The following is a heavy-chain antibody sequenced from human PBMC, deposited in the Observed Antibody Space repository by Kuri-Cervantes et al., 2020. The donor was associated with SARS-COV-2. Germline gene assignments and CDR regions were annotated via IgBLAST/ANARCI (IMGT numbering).Heavy chain of an antibody. J-gene: IGHJ4*02. V-gene: IGHV4-59*12. CDR3: ARLTGSGTVWY. CDR2: IYYSGST. CDR1: GGSISSYY. Sequence: SETLSLTCTVSGGSISSYYWSWIRQPPGKGLEWIGYIYYSGSTSYNPSLKSRVTISVDTSKNQFSLKLSSVTAADTAVYYCARLTGSGTVWYWGQGTLVTVSS. D-gene: IGHD3-10*01.